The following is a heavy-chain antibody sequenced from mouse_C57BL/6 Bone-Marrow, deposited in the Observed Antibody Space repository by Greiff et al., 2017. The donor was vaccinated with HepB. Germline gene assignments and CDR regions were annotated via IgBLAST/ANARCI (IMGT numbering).Heavy chain of an antibody. J-gene: IGHJ2*01. CDR1: GYTFTSYW. V-gene: IGHV1-59*01. Sequence: QVQLQQPGAELVRPGTSVKLSCKASGYTFTSYWMHWVKQRPGQGLEWIGVIDPSDSYTNYNQKFKGKATLTVDTSSSTAYMQLSSLTSEDSAVYYCAREGQLRHIFDYWGQGTTLTVSS. CDR2: IDPSDSYT. D-gene: IGHD3-2*02. CDR3: AREGQLRHIFDY.